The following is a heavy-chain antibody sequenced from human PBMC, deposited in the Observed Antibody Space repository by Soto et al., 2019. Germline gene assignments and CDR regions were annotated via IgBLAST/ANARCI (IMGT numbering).Heavy chain of an antibody. D-gene: IGHD3-16*01. Sequence: SETLSLTCTVSGGSIRSYYWSWIRQPPGKGLEWIGYIYYSGSTNYNPSLKSRVTISVDTSKNQFSLKLSSVTAADTAVYYCARARLAPPFRPLGYYFDYWGQGTLVTVSS. CDR3: ARARLAPPFRPLGYYFDY. CDR1: GGSIRSYY. J-gene: IGHJ4*02. CDR2: IYYSGST. V-gene: IGHV4-59*01.